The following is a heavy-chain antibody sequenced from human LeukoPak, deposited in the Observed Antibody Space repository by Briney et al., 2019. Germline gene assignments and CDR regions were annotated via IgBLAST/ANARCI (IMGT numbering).Heavy chain of an antibody. CDR2: IYYSGST. D-gene: IGHD4-17*01. J-gene: IGHJ4*02. CDR3: ARYDYGDYTFDY. V-gene: IGHV4-39*07. CDR1: GGSISSSSYY. Sequence: SETLSLTCTVSGGSISSSSYYWGWIRQPPGKGLEWIGSIYYSGSTYYNPSLKSRVTISVDTSKNQFSLKLSSVTAADTAVYYCARYDYGDYTFDYWGQRTLVTVSS.